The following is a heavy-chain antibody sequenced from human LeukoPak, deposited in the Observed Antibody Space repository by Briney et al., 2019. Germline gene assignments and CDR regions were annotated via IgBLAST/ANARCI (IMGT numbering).Heavy chain of an antibody. CDR1: GYTFTNYY. D-gene: IGHD3-10*01. J-gene: IGHJ4*02. V-gene: IGHV1-46*01. CDR3: ARDSSLSGSGSYYNPVDY. Sequence: GASVKVSCKASGYTFTNYYIHWVRQAPGQGLEWMGMINPSGGRTTYAQKFQGRITMTRDTSTSTIYMELSSLRSEDTAVYYCARDSSLSGSGSYYNPVDYWGQGTLVTVSS. CDR2: INPSGGRT.